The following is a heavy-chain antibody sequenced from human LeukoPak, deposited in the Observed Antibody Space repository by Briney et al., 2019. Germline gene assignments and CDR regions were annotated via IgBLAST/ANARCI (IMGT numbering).Heavy chain of an antibody. V-gene: IGHV1-2*02. CDR1: GYTFTDYF. CDR2: IDPNSGGT. CDR3: ARDADRGYHYHDYFGP. D-gene: IGHD4-11*01. Sequence: ASVKVSCKASGYTFTDYFMHWVRQAPGQGLEWMGWIDPNSGGTKYAQNFQGRVTLTSDTSISTAYMELTRLTSDYMAVYYCARDADRGYHYHDYFGPWGQGTLVTVSS. J-gene: IGHJ5*02.